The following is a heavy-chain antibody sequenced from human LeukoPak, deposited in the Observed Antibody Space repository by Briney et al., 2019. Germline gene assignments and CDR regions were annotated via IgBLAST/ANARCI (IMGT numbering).Heavy chain of an antibody. CDR1: GFTFSSYS. D-gene: IGHD3-22*01. CDR3: AKGDYYDSSGYFYYYYGMDV. CDR2: ISGSGGST. Sequence: GGSLRLSCAASGFTFSSYSMNWVRQAPGKGLEWVSAISGSGGSTYYADSVKGRFTISRDNSKNTLYLQMNSLRAEDTAVYYCAKGDYYDSSGYFYYYYGMDVWGQGTTVTVPS. V-gene: IGHV3-23*01. J-gene: IGHJ6*02.